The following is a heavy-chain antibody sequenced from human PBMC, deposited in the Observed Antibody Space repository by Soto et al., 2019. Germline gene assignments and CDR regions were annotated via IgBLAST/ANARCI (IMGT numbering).Heavy chain of an antibody. Sequence: GASVKVSCKASGGTFSSYAISWVRQAPGQGLEWMGGIIPIFGTANYAQKFPGRVTITADESTSTAYMELSSLRSEDTAVYYCARDSSPTAVDRRYFDYWGQGTLVTVSS. CDR2: IIPIFGTA. D-gene: IGHD6-25*01. J-gene: IGHJ4*02. CDR3: ARDSSPTAVDRRYFDY. CDR1: GGTFSSYA. V-gene: IGHV1-69*13.